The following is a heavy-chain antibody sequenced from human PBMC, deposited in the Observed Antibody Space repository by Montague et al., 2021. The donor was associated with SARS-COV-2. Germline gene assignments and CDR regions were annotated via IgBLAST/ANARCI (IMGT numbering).Heavy chain of an antibody. CDR2: IKEDGSEK. CDR1: GFTFSSYW. J-gene: IGHJ4*02. V-gene: IGHV3-7*05. Sequence: SLRLSCPASGFTFSSYWVSWVRQAPGKGLEWVASIKEDGSEKDYVESVKGRFTISRDNAKNSLHLQMNSLRADDTAVYHCARDFAHYTGYVAGYFDYWGQGTLVTVSS. D-gene: IGHD5-12*01. CDR3: ARDFAHYTGYVAGYFDY.